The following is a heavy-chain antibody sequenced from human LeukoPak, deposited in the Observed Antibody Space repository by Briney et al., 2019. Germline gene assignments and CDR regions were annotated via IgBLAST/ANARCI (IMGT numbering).Heavy chain of an antibody. J-gene: IGHJ2*01. Sequence: GRSLRLSCAASGFTFSSNAIHWVRQAPGKGLEWVAEISYDGGNTYYADSVKGRFTISRDNSKNTLYLQMNSLRAEDTAVYYCARVVGRNWYLDLWGRGTHVTVSS. CDR1: GFTFSSNA. V-gene: IGHV3-30-3*01. D-gene: IGHD1-14*01. CDR2: ISYDGGNT. CDR3: ARVVGRNWYLDL.